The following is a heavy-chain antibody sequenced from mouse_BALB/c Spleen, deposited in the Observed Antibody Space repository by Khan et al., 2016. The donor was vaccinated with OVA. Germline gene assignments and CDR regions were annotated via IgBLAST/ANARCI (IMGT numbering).Heavy chain of an antibody. Sequence: EVKLEESGPSLMKPSQTLSLTCSVTGDSITSGYWNWIRKFPGNKLEYMGYISYSGSTYYNPSLKSRISITRDTSKNQYYLQLNSVTTEDTATYYCARYDYDYDGAFAYWGQGTLVTVSA. J-gene: IGHJ3*01. CDR3: ARYDYDYDGAFAY. CDR1: GDSITSGY. D-gene: IGHD2-4*01. V-gene: IGHV3-8*02. CDR2: ISYSGST.